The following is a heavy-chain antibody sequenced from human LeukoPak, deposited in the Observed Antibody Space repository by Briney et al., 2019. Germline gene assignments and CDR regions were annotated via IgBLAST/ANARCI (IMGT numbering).Heavy chain of an antibody. J-gene: IGHJ3*01. CDR3: AKDPNGDYFGAFDF. Sequence: GGSLRLSCAASGFNFSGYYMSWFRQAPGKGLEWVSYVSGSGSPIYYADSVKGRFTISRNNAKNSLDLQMNSLRAEDTAVYYCAKDPNGDYFGAFDFWGQGTMVTVSS. D-gene: IGHD4-17*01. CDR2: VSGSGSPI. V-gene: IGHV3-11*01. CDR1: GFNFSGYY.